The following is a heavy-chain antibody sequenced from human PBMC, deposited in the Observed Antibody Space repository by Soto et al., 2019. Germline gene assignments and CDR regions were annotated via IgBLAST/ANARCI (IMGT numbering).Heavy chain of an antibody. CDR1: GYTFTSYY. Sequence: GASVKVSCKASGYTFTSYYMHWVRQAPGQGLEWMGIINPSGGSTSYAQKFQGRVTMTRDTSTSTVYMELSSLRSEDTAVYYCARVGGGSDIVVVPAAMGLYYYYYGMDVWGQGTTVTVSS. D-gene: IGHD2-2*01. V-gene: IGHV1-46*01. CDR3: ARVGGGSDIVVVPAAMGLYYYYYGMDV. J-gene: IGHJ6*02. CDR2: INPSGGST.